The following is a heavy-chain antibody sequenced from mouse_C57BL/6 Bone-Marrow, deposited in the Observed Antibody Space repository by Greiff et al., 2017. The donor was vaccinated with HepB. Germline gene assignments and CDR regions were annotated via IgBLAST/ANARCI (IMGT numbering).Heavy chain of an antibody. V-gene: IGHV1-81*01. CDR1: GYTFTSYG. CDR2: IYPRSGNT. Sequence: VQLQQSGAELARPGASVKLSCKASGYTFTSYGISWVKQRTGQGLEWIGEIYPRSGNTYYNEKFKGKATLTADKSSSTAYMELRSLTSEDSAVYFGAREGVYYYGSSPFGYWGQGTLVTVSA. D-gene: IGHD1-1*01. J-gene: IGHJ3*01. CDR3: AREGVYYYGSSPFGY.